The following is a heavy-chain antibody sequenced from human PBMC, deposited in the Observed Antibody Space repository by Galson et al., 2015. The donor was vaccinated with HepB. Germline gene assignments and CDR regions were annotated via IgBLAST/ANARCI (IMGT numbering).Heavy chain of an antibody. Sequence: SLRLSCAASGFTFSSYSMNWVRQAPGKGLEWVSSISSSSSYIYYADSVKGRFTISRDNAKNSLYLQMNSLRAEDTAVYYCARDLLRDLWFGELLGKGGMDVWGQGTTVTVSS. D-gene: IGHD3-10*01. CDR2: ISSSSSYI. CDR3: ARDLLRDLWFGELLGKGGMDV. V-gene: IGHV3-21*01. J-gene: IGHJ6*02. CDR1: GFTFSSYS.